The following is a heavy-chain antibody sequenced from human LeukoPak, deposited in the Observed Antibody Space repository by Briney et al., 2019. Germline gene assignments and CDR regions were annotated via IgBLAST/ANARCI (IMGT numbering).Heavy chain of an antibody. CDR2: MNPNSGNT. CDR1: GYTFTSYD. J-gene: IGHJ5*02. CDR3: TRTIGYRPVAGLKEKWFDP. Sequence: ASVKVSCKASGYTFTSYDINWVRQATGQGLEWMGWMNPNSGNTGYAQKFQGRVTMTRNTSISTAYMELSSLRSEDTAVYYCTRTIGYRPVAGLKEKWFDPWGQGTLVTVSS. V-gene: IGHV1-8*01. D-gene: IGHD6-19*01.